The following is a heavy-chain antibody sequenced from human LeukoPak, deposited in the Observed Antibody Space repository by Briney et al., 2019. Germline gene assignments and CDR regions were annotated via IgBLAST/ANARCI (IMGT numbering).Heavy chain of an antibody. J-gene: IGHJ4*02. D-gene: IGHD6-19*01. CDR1: GGSISSSSYY. CDR3: SRGYSSGWHTSPDY. V-gene: IGHV4-39*01. Sequence: SETLSLTCTVSGGSISSSSYYWGWIRQPPGKGLEWTGSIYYSGSTYYNPSLKSRVTISVDTSKNQFSLKLSSVTAADTAVYYCSRGYSSGWHTSPDYWGQGTLVTVSS. CDR2: IYYSGST.